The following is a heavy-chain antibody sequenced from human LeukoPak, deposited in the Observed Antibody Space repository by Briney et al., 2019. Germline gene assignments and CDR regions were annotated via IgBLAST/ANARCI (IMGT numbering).Heavy chain of an antibody. CDR2: FRYRGGYT. Sequence: GGSLRLSCAASGFTFDNYAMNWVRQAPGKGLEWVSTFRYRGGYTDYADSVKGRFTISRDSSKTTLFLQMNTLRAEDTAVYYCARSPPTETAGYYLYFHLWGRGTLVTVSS. CDR3: ARSPPTETAGYYLYFHL. CDR1: GFTFDNYA. V-gene: IGHV3-23*01. J-gene: IGHJ2*01. D-gene: IGHD4-17*01.